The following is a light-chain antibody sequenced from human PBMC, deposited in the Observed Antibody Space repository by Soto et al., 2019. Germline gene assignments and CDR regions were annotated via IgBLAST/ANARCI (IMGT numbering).Light chain of an antibody. Sequence: EIVMTQSPATLSVSLGERATLSCRASQSVKNNLAWYQQKPGQAPRLLMYGASTRAAGIPARFSGSGSGTAFTLTISSLQSEDFAVYYCQQYNNWWTFGQGTKVEIK. J-gene: IGKJ1*01. V-gene: IGKV3-15*01. CDR3: QQYNNWWT. CDR2: GAS. CDR1: QSVKNN.